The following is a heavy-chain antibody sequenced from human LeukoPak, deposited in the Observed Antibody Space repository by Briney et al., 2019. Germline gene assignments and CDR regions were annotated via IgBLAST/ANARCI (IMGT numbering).Heavy chain of an antibody. CDR3: ARDNCSGGSCYLD. CDR1: GGSISSHYY. V-gene: IGHV4-38-2*02. Sequence: SETLSLTCTVSGGSISSHYYWAWIRQPPGKGLEWIGTIYYSGSTYHNPSLKSRVTISVDTSKNQFSLKLNSVTAADTAVYYCARDNCSGGSCYLDWGQGTLVTVSS. CDR2: IYYSGST. D-gene: IGHD2-15*01. J-gene: IGHJ4*02.